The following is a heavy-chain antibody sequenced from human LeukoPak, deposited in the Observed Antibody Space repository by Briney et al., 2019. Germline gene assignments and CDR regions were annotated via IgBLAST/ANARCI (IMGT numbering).Heavy chain of an antibody. CDR1: GYTFTGYY. Sequence: ASVKVSCRASGYTFTGYYMHWVRQAPGQGLEWMGWMNPNSGNTGYAQKFQGRVTMTRNTSISTAYMELSSLRSEDTAVYYCARSYWLDPHYYYYGMDVWGQGTTVTVSS. CDR3: ARSYWLDPHYYYYGMDV. D-gene: IGHD3-10*01. J-gene: IGHJ6*02. V-gene: IGHV1-8*02. CDR2: MNPNSGNT.